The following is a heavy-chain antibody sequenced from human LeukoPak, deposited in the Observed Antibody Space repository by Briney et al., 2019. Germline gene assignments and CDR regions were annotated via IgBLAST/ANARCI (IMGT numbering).Heavy chain of an antibody. CDR1: GYSFPDYW. Sequence: GESLKISCKSSGYSFPDYWIGWVRQMPGKGLEWMGIIYPGDSGTKYSPSFGGQITISADKSINTAYLQWSSLKASDTAMYYCARHGLIGKVVAGVFDPWGQGTLVTVSS. D-gene: IGHD6-19*01. CDR3: ARHGLIGKVVAGVFDP. J-gene: IGHJ5*02. CDR2: IYPGDSGT. V-gene: IGHV5-51*01.